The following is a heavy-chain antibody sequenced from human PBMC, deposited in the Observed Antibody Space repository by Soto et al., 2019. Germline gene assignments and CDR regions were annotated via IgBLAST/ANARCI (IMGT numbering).Heavy chain of an antibody. CDR1: GGSISSSSYY. V-gene: IGHV4-39*01. D-gene: IGHD3-3*01. J-gene: IGHJ4*02. Sequence: SETLSLTCTVSGGSISSSSYYWGWIRQPPGKGLEWIGSIYYSGSTYYNPSLKSRVTISVDTSKNQFSLKLSSVTAADTAVYYCARRAPPRDFWSETTPTYFDYWGQGTLVTVSS. CDR2: IYYSGST. CDR3: ARRAPPRDFWSETTPTYFDY.